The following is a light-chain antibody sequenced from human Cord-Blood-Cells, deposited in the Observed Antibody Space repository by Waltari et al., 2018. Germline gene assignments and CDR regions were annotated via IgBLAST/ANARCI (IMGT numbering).Light chain of an antibody. V-gene: IGLV3-21*04. CDR3: QVWDSSSDHPV. CDR2: YDS. J-gene: IGLJ3*02. Sequence: SYVLTQPPSVSVAPGKTARITCGGNNIGSKSVHWYQQKPCQAPVLVIYYDSDRPSGIPERFSGSNSGNTATLIISRVEAGDEADYYCQVWDSSSDHPVFGGGTKLTVL. CDR1: NIGSKS.